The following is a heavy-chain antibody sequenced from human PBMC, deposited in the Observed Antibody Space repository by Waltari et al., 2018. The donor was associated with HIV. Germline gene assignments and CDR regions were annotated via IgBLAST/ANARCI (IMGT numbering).Heavy chain of an antibody. CDR3: ARVSTVVTPYFDL. CDR2: IYTSGST. D-gene: IGHD4-17*01. Sequence: QVQLQESGPGLVKPSQTLSLTCTVPGGSISSGSYYWSWIRQPAGKGLEWIGRIYTSGSTNYNPSLKSRVTISVDTSKNQFSLKLSSVTAADTAVYYCARVSTVVTPYFDLWGRGTLVTVSS. V-gene: IGHV4-61*02. J-gene: IGHJ2*01. CDR1: GGSISSGSYY.